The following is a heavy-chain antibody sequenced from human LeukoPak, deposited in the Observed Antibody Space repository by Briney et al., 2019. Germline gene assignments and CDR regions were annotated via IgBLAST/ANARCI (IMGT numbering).Heavy chain of an antibody. CDR2: IYTSGST. J-gene: IGHJ4*02. CDR1: GGSIYSYY. CDR3: ARDTTTAMVLFQW. V-gene: IGHV4-4*07. D-gene: IGHD5-18*01. Sequence: SETLSLTCTVSGGSIYSYYYNWIRQPAGKGLEWIGRIYTSGSTNYNPSLKSRVTMSVDTSRSQVSLKLSSVTAADTALYYCARDTTTAMVLFQWWGQGTLVTVSS.